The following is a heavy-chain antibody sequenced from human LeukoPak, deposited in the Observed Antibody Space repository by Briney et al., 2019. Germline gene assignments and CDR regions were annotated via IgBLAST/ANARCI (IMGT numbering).Heavy chain of an antibody. J-gene: IGHJ3*02. V-gene: IGHV1-58*01. CDR1: GFTFTSSA. CDR3: AAQSFWSGPSRLAFDI. CDR2: IVVGSGNK. D-gene: IGHD3-3*01. Sequence: GTSVKVSCKASGFTFTSSAVQWVRQARGQCLEWIGWIVVGSGNKNYAQKFQERVTITRDMSTSTAYMELSSLSSEDTAVYYCAAQSFWSGPSRLAFDIWGEGTMVTVSS.